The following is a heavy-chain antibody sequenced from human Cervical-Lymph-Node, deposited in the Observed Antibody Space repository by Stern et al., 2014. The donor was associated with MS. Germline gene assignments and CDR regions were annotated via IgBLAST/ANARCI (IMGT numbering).Heavy chain of an antibody. CDR3: ASLAASGTSWFDP. V-gene: IGHV3-9*01. J-gene: IGHJ5*02. CDR1: GFTFDDYD. Sequence: VPLVESGGGLVQPGTSLRLSCAASGFTFDDYDMHWVRQAPGKGLELVSGISLNSGSFGYADSVRGRFTITRDNAKKALYLQMNSLRPEDTAIYYCASLAASGTSWFDPWGQGTLVTVSS. D-gene: IGHD6-13*01. CDR2: ISLNSGSF.